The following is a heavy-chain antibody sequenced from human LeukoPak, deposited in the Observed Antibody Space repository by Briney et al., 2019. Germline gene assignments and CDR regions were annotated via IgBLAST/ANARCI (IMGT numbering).Heavy chain of an antibody. Sequence: GGSLRLSCAASGFTFSSYAMSWVRQAPGKGLEWVSAISGSGGSTYYADSVKGRFTISRDNSKNTLYLQMNSLRAEDTAVYYCAKALTYYYDSSGYPIPDYWGQGTLVTVSS. CDR3: AKALTYYYDSSGYPIPDY. V-gene: IGHV3-23*01. CDR2: ISGSGGST. D-gene: IGHD3-22*01. CDR1: GFTFSSYA. J-gene: IGHJ4*02.